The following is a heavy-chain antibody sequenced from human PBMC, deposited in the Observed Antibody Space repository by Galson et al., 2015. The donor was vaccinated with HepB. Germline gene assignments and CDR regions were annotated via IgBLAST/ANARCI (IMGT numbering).Heavy chain of an antibody. D-gene: IGHD1-26*01. V-gene: IGHV3-30*18. Sequence: ASGFTFSSYGMHWVRQAPGKGLEWVAVISYDGSNKYYADSVKGRFTISRDNSKNTLYLQMNSLRAEDTAVYYCAKEGGSFPRFGLLFDYWGQGTLVTVSS. CDR1: GFTFSSYG. CDR3: AKEGGSFPRFGLLFDY. J-gene: IGHJ4*02. CDR2: ISYDGSNK.